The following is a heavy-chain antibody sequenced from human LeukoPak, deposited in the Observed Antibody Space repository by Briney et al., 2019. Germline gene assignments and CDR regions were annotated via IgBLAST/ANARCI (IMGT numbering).Heavy chain of an antibody. Sequence: PGGSLRLSCAASGFTFSSYAMSWVRQAPGKGPEWVSAISGSGDNTYYADSVKGRFTISRDNSKNTLYLQMNSLRAEDTAVYYCAKSGGSYPYYFDYWGQGTLVTVSS. CDR2: ISGSGDNT. V-gene: IGHV3-23*01. CDR1: GFTFSSYA. D-gene: IGHD1-26*01. J-gene: IGHJ4*02. CDR3: AKSGGSYPYYFDY.